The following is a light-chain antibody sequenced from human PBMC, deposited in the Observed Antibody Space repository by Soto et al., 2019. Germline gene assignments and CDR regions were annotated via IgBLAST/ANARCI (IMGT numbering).Light chain of an antibody. V-gene: IGLV1-44*01. Sequence: QSVLTQPPSASGTPGQRVTISCSGGSSNIGKNTVNWYQQLPGTAPKLLISTDNQRPSGVPDRFSGSKSGTSGSLAIGGLQSGDEADYYCASWDDSLNGFVFGAGTKVTVL. CDR1: SSNIGKNT. CDR2: TDN. CDR3: ASWDDSLNGFV. J-gene: IGLJ1*01.